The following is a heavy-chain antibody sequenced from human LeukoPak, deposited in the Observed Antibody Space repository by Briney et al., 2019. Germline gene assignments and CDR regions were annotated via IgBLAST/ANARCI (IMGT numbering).Heavy chain of an antibody. CDR1: GYTFTGYY. CDR2: IKADSGGT. J-gene: IGHJ3*02. V-gene: IGHV1-2*02. Sequence: ASVKVSCKASGYTFTGYYMHWVRQAPGQGLEWVGWIKADSGGTNYAQRFQGRVTMTRDTSISTAYVDLGRLRSDDTAVYHCATSGYPYNAFDIWGQGTMVTVSS. CDR3: ATSGYPYNAFDI. D-gene: IGHD3-22*01.